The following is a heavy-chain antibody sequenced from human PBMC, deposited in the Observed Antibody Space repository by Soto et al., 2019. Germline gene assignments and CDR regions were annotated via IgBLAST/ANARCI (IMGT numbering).Heavy chain of an antibody. Sequence: QVQLQESGPGLVKPSGTLSLTCAVSGGSISSSNWWSWVRQPPGKGLEWIGEIYHSGSTNYNPSLTVRVTISVDKSKNQFSLTLSSVTAADTAVYYCARDSSSGWYGWGYFGYWGQGTLVTVSS. D-gene: IGHD6-19*01. CDR2: IYHSGST. J-gene: IGHJ4*02. V-gene: IGHV4-4*02. CDR1: GGSISSSNW. CDR3: ARDSSSGWYGWGYFGY.